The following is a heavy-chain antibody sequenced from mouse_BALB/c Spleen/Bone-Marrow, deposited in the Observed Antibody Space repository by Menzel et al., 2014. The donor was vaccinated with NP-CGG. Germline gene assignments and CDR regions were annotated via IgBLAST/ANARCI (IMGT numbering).Heavy chain of an antibody. Sequence: EVQGVESGGGLVQPGGSMKLSCVASGFTFSDYWMNWVRQSPEKGLEWVAEIRLKSNNYATHYAESVKGRFTISRDDSKSSVYPQMNNLRAEDTGIYYCTRRYYYGSSCYFDYWGQGATLTVSS. CDR2: IRLKSNNYAT. D-gene: IGHD1-1*01. CDR3: TRRYYYGSSCYFDY. V-gene: IGHV6-6*02. CDR1: GFTFSDYW. J-gene: IGHJ2*01.